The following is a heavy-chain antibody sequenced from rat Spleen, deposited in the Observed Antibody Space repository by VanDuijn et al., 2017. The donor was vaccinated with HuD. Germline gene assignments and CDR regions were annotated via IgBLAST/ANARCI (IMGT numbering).Heavy chain of an antibody. CDR1: GHSIASSYR. CDR2: INSAGST. V-gene: IGHV3-3*01. D-gene: IGHD5-1*01. Sequence: EVQLQESGPGLVKPSQSLSLTCSVTGHSIASSYRWNWIRKFPGNRLEWMGYINSAGSTNYKPSLKSRISISRDTSKNQFFLQLNSVTSEDTATYYCARDRNRGVDYWGQGVMVTVSS. J-gene: IGHJ2*01. CDR3: ARDRNRGVDY.